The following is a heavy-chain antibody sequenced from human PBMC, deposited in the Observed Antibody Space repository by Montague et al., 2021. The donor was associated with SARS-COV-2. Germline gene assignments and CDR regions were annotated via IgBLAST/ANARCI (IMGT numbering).Heavy chain of an antibody. CDR3: AKALMTYGGNSPVDQ. CDR2: TSDTGSTI. CDR1: GFTFSDYY. V-gene: IGHV3-11*01. Sequence: SLRLSCAASGFTFSDYYMNWIRQAPGKGLEWISYTSDTGSTIYYADSVKGRFAVSRDNTKKSLYLQMSSLRAEDTAVYYCAKALMTYGGNSPVDQWGQGTLVTVSS. J-gene: IGHJ4*02. D-gene: IGHD4-23*01.